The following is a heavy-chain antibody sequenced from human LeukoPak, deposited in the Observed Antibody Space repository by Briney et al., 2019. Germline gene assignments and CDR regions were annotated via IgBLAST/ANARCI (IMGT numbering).Heavy chain of an antibody. CDR1: GDSISHYY. Sequence: SETLSLTCTVSGDSISHYYWSWIRQPPGKGLEWIGYIYYSGSTNYNPSLKSRVTISVDTSKNQFSLKLSSVTAADTAVYYCARGYYDSSGYLISYNWFDPWGQGTLVTVSS. J-gene: IGHJ5*02. CDR2: IYYSGST. V-gene: IGHV4-59*01. CDR3: ARGYYDSSGYLISYNWFDP. D-gene: IGHD3-22*01.